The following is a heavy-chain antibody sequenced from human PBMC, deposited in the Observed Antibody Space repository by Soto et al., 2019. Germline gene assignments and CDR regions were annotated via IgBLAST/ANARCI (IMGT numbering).Heavy chain of an antibody. CDR2: IYSGGST. D-gene: IGHD1-26*01. V-gene: IGHV3-66*01. J-gene: IGHJ4*02. CDR3: ARSQRTWELAQITSGNFDY. Sequence: EVQLVESGGGLVQPGGSLRLSCAASGFTVSTNYMSWVRQAPGKGLEWVSCIYSGGSTYYADSVKGRFTISRDNSKNTLYLQMNSLRAEDTAVYYCARSQRTWELAQITSGNFDYWGQGILVTVSS. CDR1: GFTVSTNY.